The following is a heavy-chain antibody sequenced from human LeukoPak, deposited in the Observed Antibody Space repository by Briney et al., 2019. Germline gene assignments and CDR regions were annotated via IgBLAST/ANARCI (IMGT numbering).Heavy chain of an antibody. CDR1: GFTFNSHA. CDR3: AREMVRGVIPFDY. J-gene: IGHJ4*02. Sequence: PGGSLRLSCAASGFTFNSHAMSWVRQAPGRGLEWVSAISGSGGNTYYADSVEGRFTISRDNSKNTLYLQMNSLRAEDTAVYYCAREMVRGVIPFDYWGQGTLVTVSS. CDR2: ISGSGGNT. V-gene: IGHV3-23*01. D-gene: IGHD3-10*01.